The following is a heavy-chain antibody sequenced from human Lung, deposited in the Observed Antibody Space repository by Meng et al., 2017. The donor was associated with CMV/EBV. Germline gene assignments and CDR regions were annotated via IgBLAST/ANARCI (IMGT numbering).Heavy chain of an antibody. CDR1: GGSXSGFY. V-gene: IGHV4-34*01. Sequence: SQXXXLTXAVYGGSXSGFYWSWIRQPPGKGLEWIGAISHSGSTNYKPSLKSRVAISVDTSKNQFSLKLNSLTAADTAVYYCARGMGSPPRSKLLGSRRTRDFYYGLDVWXQGTTVTVSS. CDR2: ISHSGST. CDR3: ARGMGSPPRSKLLGSRRTRDFYYGLDV. J-gene: IGHJ6*02. D-gene: IGHD2-15*01.